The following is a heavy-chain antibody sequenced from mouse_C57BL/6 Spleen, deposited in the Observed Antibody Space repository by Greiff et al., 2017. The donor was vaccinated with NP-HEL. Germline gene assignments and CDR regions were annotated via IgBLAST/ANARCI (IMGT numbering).Heavy chain of an antibody. CDR2: IDPANGNT. D-gene: IGHD1-1*01. J-gene: IGHJ3*01. CDR1: GFNIKNTY. CDR3: ARSEEYGSSFLFAY. V-gene: IGHV14-3*01. Sequence: EVKLVESVAELVRPGASVKLSCTASGFNIKNTYMHWVKQRPEQGLEWIGRIDPANGNTKYAPKFQGKATITADTSSNTAYLQLSSLTSEDTAIYYCARSEEYGSSFLFAYWGQGTLVTVSA.